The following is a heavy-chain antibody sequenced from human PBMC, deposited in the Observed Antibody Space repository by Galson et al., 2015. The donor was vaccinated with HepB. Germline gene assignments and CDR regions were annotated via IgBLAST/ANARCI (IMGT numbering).Heavy chain of an antibody. Sequence: SVKVSCKASGYTFTCYYMHWVRQAPGQGLEWMGIINPSGGSTSYAQKFQGRVTMTRDTSTSTVYMELSSLRSEDTAVYYCARGGVVVAATNGMDVWGQGTTVTVSS. CDR3: ARGGVVVAATNGMDV. J-gene: IGHJ6*02. V-gene: IGHV1-46*01. CDR1: GYTFTCYY. CDR2: INPSGGST. D-gene: IGHD2-15*01.